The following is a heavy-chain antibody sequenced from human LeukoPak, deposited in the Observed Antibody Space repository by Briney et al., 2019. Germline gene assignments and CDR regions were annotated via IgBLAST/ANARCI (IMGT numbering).Heavy chain of an antibody. J-gene: IGHJ4*02. CDR2: INHSGST. CDR1: GGSFSGYY. V-gene: IGHV4-34*01. CDR3: ARGPPFDY. Sequence: SETLSLTCAVYGGSFSGYYWSWIRQPPGKGLEWIGEINHSGSTNYNPSLKSRVIISVDTSKNQFSLKLSSVTAADTAVYYCARGPPFDYWGQGTLVTVSS.